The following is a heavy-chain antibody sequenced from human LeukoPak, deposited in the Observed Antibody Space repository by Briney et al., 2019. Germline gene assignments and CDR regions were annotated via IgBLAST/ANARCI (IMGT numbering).Heavy chain of an antibody. CDR3: ARWDDSAWAFGN. CDR1: GGSISSSSYY. J-gene: IGHJ4*02. D-gene: IGHD6-19*01. CDR2: IYYSGST. V-gene: IGHV4-39*07. Sequence: SETLSLTCTVSGGSISSSSYYWGWIRQPPGKGLEWIGSIYYSGSTYYNPSLKSRVTISVDTSKNQLSLRLTSVTAADTAVYYCARWDDSAWAFGNWGPGTLVTVSS.